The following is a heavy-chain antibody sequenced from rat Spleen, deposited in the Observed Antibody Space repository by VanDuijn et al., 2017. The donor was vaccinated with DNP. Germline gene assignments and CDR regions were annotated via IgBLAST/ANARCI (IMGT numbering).Heavy chain of an antibody. V-gene: IGHV4-2*01. CDR3: ARGPNYGAYADYFDY. Sequence: EVKLVESGGGLVQPGRSLKLSCAASGFNFNDYWMGWVRQAPGKGLEWIGGINKDSSTINYTPSLKDKFTISRDNAQNTLYLQMSTLGSEDTASDYCARGPNYGAYADYFDYWGHGVMVTVSS. J-gene: IGHJ2*01. D-gene: IGHD1-11*01. CDR2: INKDSSTI. CDR1: GFNFNDYW.